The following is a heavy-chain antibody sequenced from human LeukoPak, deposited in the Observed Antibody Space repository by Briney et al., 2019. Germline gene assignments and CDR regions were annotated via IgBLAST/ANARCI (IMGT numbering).Heavy chain of an antibody. Sequence: SVKVSCKASGGTFSSYAISWVRQAPGQGLEWMGRIIPIFGTANYAQKFQGRVTITTDESTSTAYMELSSLRSEDTAVYYCAREPIVVVTAPPYDYYYYMDVWGKGTTVTVSS. CDR1: GGTFSSYA. V-gene: IGHV1-69*05. D-gene: IGHD2-21*02. CDR2: IIPIFGTA. CDR3: AREPIVVVTAPPYDYYYYMDV. J-gene: IGHJ6*03.